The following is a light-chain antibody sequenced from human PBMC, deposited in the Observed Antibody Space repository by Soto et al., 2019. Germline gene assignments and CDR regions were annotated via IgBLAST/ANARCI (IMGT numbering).Light chain of an antibody. V-gene: IGLV2-14*01. J-gene: IGLJ1*01. CDR2: EVS. CDR1: SSDVGTYNY. CDR3: SSYTSSSTYG. Sequence: QSALTQPASVSGSPGQSITISCTGTSSDVGTYNYVSWYQQHPGKAPKVMIYEVSNRPSGVSNRFSGSKSGNTASLTISGLQAEDEADYYCSSYTSSSTYGFGTGTKVTVL.